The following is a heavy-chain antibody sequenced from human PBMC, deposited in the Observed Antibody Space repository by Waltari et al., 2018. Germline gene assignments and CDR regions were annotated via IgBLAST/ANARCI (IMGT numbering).Heavy chain of an antibody. V-gene: IGHV1-69*01. CDR3: ARKPNVDYYDSSGYYYYGMDV. CDR2: IIPIFGTA. D-gene: IGHD3-22*01. J-gene: IGHJ6*02. CDR1: GGTFSSYA. Sequence: QVQLVQSGAEVKQPGSSVKVSCKASGGTFSSYAISWVRQAPGQGLAWMGGIIPIFGTANYAQKFQGRVTITADESTSTAYMELSSLRSEDTAVYYCARKPNVDYYDSSGYYYYGMDVWGQGTTVTVSS.